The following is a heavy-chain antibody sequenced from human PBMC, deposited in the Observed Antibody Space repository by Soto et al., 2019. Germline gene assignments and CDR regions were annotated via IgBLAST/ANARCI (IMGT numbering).Heavy chain of an antibody. CDR3: ARGPQQLVTHDAFDI. D-gene: IGHD6-13*01. J-gene: IGHJ3*02. CDR1: GGSISSGGYS. CDR2: MYHSGST. V-gene: IGHV4-30-2*01. Sequence: SETLSLTCAVSGGSISSGGYSWSWIRQPPGKGLEWIGYMYHSGSTYYNPSLKSRVTISIDRSKNKFSLKLSSVTAADTAVYYCARGPQQLVTHDAFDIWGQGTMVTVSS.